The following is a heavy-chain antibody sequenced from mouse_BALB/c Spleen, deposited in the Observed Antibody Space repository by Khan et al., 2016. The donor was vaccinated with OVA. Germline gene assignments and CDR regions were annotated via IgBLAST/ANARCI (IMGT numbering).Heavy chain of an antibody. CDR1: GFTITDSY. CDR3: ATRYGNHFAY. J-gene: IGHJ3*01. V-gene: IGHV14-3*02. D-gene: IGHD2-1*01. CDR2: IDPANAAI. Sequence: VQLKESGAELVKPGTSVKLSCTASGFTITDSYIHWVTQRPEQVLVWIGRIDPANAAIRYDPTFQGKATITADTFSNTVYLQLSSLTSEDTAVYYCATRYGNHFAYWGQGTLVTVAA.